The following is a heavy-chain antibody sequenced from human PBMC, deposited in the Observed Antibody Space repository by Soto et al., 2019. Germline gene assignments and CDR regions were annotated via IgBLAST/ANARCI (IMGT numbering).Heavy chain of an antibody. CDR3: ARFGYSTNIGIDY. D-gene: IGHD3-22*01. Sequence: PSETLSLTCTVSGVSMSSGGYYWSWIRQHPGKGLEWIGYIYYSGGTYYNPSLKSRVTISVDTSKNQFSLKLSSVTAADTAVYYCARFGYSTNIGIDYWGQGTLVTVSS. J-gene: IGHJ4*02. V-gene: IGHV4-31*03. CDR1: GVSMSSGGYY. CDR2: IYYSGGT.